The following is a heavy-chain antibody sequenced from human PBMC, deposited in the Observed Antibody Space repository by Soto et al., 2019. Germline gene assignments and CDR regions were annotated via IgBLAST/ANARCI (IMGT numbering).Heavy chain of an antibody. CDR3: AKGDGFILAV. CDR1: GFTVNSNY. Sequence: VQVLATGGGLIQPGGSLRLSCAASGFTVNSNYMSWVRQAPGEGLQWVSITNTGGTTYYADSVKGRFTVSRDNSKNTLYLQMNSLRAEDTAVYYCAKGDGFILAVWGQWTTVSVSS. D-gene: IGHD1-26*01. V-gene: IGHV3-53*02. J-gene: IGHJ6*02. CDR2: TNTGGTT.